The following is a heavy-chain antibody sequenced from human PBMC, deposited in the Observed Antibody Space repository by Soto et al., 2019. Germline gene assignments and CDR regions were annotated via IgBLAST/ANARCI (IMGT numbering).Heavy chain of an antibody. CDR1: RVAINSYT. J-gene: IGHJ4*02. D-gene: IGHD4-4*01. Sequence: VKLSCNASRVAINSYTRSSARQAPGQGLEWMGRIIPILGIANYAQKFQGRVTITADKSTSTAYMELSSLRSEDTAVFYCASWGRNYCVAEFDYWGQGTLVTVSS. CDR3: ASWGRNYCVAEFDY. V-gene: IGHV1-69*02. CDR2: IIPILGIA.